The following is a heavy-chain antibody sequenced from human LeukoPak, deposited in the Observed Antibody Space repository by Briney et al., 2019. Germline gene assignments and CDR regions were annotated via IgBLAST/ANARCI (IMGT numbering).Heavy chain of an antibody. Sequence: PSETLSLTCTVSDYSISSANYWAWIRQPPGKALEWIGSIYHSGSTYYNPSPKSRVTISADTSKNEFSLKLSSVTAADTAVYYCARSGSSGYYPTRGYYFDYWGQGTLVTVSS. CDR2: IYHSGST. V-gene: IGHV4-38-2*02. CDR3: ARSGSSGYYPTRGYYFDY. CDR1: DYSISSANY. J-gene: IGHJ4*02. D-gene: IGHD3-22*01.